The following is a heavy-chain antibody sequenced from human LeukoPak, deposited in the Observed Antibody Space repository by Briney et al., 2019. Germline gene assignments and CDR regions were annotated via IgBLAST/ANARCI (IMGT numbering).Heavy chain of an antibody. CDR3: VRGTSHPV. V-gene: IGHV3-48*04. Sequence: GGSLRLSCATSGFTFSSYTMNWDRQAPGKGLEWISSILSDGDTTIHYADSVKGRFTISRDNAKNSLYLQMNSLGVEDTAVYYCVRGTSHPVWGQGTTVTVSS. CDR2: ILSDGDTTI. CDR1: GFTFSSYT. J-gene: IGHJ3*01. D-gene: IGHD1-14*01.